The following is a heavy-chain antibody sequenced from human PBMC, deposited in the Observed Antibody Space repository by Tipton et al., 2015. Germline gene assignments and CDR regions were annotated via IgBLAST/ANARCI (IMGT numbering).Heavy chain of an antibody. CDR3: ASLLLYGDYVHGFGY. D-gene: IGHD4-17*01. V-gene: IGHV4-39*02. Sequence: TLSLTCTVSGGSISSDNRYWGWIRQPPGKGLEWIGNIYYSGSTYYKTSLKSRVTISVDTSNNHFSLRLTSLTASDTAVYYCASLLLYGDYVHGFGYWGRGSLVTVSS. CDR1: GGSISSDNRY. J-gene: IGHJ4*02. CDR2: IYYSGST.